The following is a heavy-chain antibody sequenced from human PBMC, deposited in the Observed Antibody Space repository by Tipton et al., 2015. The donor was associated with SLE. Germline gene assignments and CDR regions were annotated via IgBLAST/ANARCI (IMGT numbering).Heavy chain of an antibody. J-gene: IGHJ3*02. CDR2: IHYSGST. Sequence: TLSLTCTVSGGSISSTDYYWGWIRQPPGKGLEWIGAIHYSGSTYYNPSLKSRITISLDTSTNQFSLKLNSVTAADTAIYYCARPAGDNADDWYAFEKWGQGTMVIVSS. V-gene: IGHV4-39*07. D-gene: IGHD3-10*01. CDR3: ARPAGDNADDWYAFEK. CDR1: GGSISSTDYY.